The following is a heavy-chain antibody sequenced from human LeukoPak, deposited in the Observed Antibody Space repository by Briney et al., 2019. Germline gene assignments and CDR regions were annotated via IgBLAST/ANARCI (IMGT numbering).Heavy chain of an antibody. CDR2: VFYSGST. D-gene: IGHD3-9*01. V-gene: IGHV4-39*01. CDR1: GGSISSSIYY. J-gene: IGHJ4*02. CDR3: ARQSSGKILTGHTSY. Sequence: PSETLSLTCTVSGGSISSSIYYWGWIRQPPGKGLEWIGSVFYSGSTYYNPSLKSRVTVSVDTSKNQFSLKLSSVTAADTAVYYCARQSSGKILTGHTSYWGQGILVTVSS.